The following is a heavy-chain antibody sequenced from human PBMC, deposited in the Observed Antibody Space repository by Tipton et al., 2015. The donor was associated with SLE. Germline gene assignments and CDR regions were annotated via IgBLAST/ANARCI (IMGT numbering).Heavy chain of an antibody. CDR3: ARDGDSGYDYHYYYYGMDV. D-gene: IGHD5-12*01. J-gene: IGHJ6*02. V-gene: IGHV3-7*01. CDR1: GFTFSSYA. CDR2: IKQGGSEK. Sequence: SLRLSCAASGFTFSSYAMSWVRQAPGKGLEWVGNIKQGGSEKYYVDSVKGRFTISRDNAKNSLYLQMNSLRAEDTAVYYCARDGDSGYDYHYYYYGMDVWGQGTTVTVSS.